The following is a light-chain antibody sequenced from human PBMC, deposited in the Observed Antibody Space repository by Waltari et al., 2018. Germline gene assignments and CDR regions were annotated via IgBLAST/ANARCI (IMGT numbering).Light chain of an antibody. V-gene: IGLV1-40*01. CDR2: GTT. Sequence: QSVLTQPPSVSGAPGQRITISCTGSSSNIGAGYAVHWYQQFPGTAPKVLIFGTTNRPSGVPDRFSASKSGTSASLAITGLQADDEADYYCHSYDSLLSGSVFGGGTKLTVL. CDR3: HSYDSLLSGSV. CDR1: SSNIGAGYA. J-gene: IGLJ2*01.